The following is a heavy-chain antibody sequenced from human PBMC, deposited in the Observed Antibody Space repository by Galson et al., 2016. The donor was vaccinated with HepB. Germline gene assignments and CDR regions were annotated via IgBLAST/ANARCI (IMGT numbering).Heavy chain of an antibody. CDR1: GYRFSSYW. D-gene: IGHD5-12*01. J-gene: IGHJ6*02. V-gene: IGHV5-51*01. CDR2: IYPGDSDT. CDR3: AGAWPDDFYYGMDV. Sequence: QSGAEVKKPGESLKISCKGSGYRFSSYWIAWVRQMPGKGLEWMGIIYPGDSDTRYSPSFQGQVTISADRSVSTAYLQWSSLRASDSAMYYCAGAWPDDFYYGMDVWGQGTTVTVSS.